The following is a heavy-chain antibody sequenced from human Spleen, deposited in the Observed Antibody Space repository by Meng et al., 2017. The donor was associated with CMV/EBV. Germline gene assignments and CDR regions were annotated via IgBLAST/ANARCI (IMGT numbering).Heavy chain of an antibody. J-gene: IGHJ4*02. CDR1: GFPFNNCA. CDR2: ISGSGGST. CDR3: VKVAGVVAAAGTEFDF. D-gene: IGHD6-13*01. V-gene: IGHV3-23*01. Sequence: SGFPFNNCAMNWVRQAPGKGLEWVSAISGSGGSTYYADSVKGRFTISRDNPRNTLFLQMDSLGAEDTAVYYCVKVAGVVAAAGTEFDFWGQGTLVTVSS.